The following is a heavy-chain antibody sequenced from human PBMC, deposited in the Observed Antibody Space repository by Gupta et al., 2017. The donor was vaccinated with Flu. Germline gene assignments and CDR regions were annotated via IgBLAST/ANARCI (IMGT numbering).Heavy chain of an antibody. J-gene: IGHJ5*02. D-gene: IGHD2-2*02. CDR3: AREKFCDTTSCYRGFDP. Sequence: QVQLVQSGAEVKKPGASVKVSCKASEYTFTAYYIHWVRQAPGQGLEWMERINPHSGTKNYKQKFQGRVTVTRDTAISTAYMDLSGLTSDDTSVYYLAREKFCDTTSCYRGFDPWGQGTRVTVSS. CDR2: INPHSGTK. V-gene: IGHV1-2*06. CDR1: EYTFTAYY.